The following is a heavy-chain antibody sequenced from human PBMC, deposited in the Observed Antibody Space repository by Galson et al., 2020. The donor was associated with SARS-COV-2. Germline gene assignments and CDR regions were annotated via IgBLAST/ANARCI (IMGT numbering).Heavy chain of an antibody. CDR2: ISSSSSYI. CDR3: AGDGIAVAGRESSSSYYYGMDV. CDR1: GFTFSSYS. D-gene: IGHD6-19*01. J-gene: IGHJ6*02. V-gene: IGHV3-21*01. Sequence: VGSLRLSCAASGFTFSSYSMNWVRQAPGKGLEWVSSISSSSSYIYYADSVKGRFTISSDNAKNSLYLQMNSLSAEDTAVYYCAGDGIAVAGRESSSSYYYGMDVWGQGTTVTVSS.